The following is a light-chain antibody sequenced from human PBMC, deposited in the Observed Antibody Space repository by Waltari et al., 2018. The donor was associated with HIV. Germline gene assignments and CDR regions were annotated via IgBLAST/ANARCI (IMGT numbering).Light chain of an antibody. Sequence: QLVLTQSPSASASLGASVNPTCLLSSGHSSFAIAWHQQQPEKGPRFLVKVKGDGSHNKGEGVPSRFSGSSSGAERYLTISSLQSEDEADYYCQTWGTGIWVFGGGTKLTVL. CDR1: SGHSSFA. J-gene: IGLJ3*02. CDR3: QTWGTGIWV. V-gene: IGLV4-69*01. CDR2: VKGDGSH.